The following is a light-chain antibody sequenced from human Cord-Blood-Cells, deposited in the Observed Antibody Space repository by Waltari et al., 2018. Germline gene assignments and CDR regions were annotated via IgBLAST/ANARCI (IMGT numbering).Light chain of an antibody. CDR1: SSDVGSYNL. CDR2: EGN. J-gene: IGLJ3*02. Sequence: QSALTQPASVSGSPGQSITISCTGTSSDVGSYNLVSWYQQHPGKAPKLTIYEGNKRPSGVSNRFSGSKSGNTASLTISVLQAEDEADYYCCSYAGSSTSRVFGGGTKLTVL. CDR3: CSYAGSSTSRV. V-gene: IGLV2-23*01.